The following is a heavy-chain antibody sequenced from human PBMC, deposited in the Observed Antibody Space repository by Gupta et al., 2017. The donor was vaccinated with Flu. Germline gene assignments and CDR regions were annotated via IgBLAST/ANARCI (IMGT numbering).Heavy chain of an antibody. V-gene: IGHV4-59*09. J-gene: IGHJ4*02. CDR2: IYYSGTT. D-gene: IGHD5-12*01. CDR3: ARGPDSGFDGFDY. Sequence: IYYSGTTRYNSSLKSRVTISMDRSKNQFSLKLRSVTSADTAVYYCARGPDSGFDGFDYWGRGTLVTVSS.